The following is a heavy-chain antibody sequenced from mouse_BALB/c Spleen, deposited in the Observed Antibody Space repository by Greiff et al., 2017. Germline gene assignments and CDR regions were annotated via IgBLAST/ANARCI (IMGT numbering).Heavy chain of an antibody. D-gene: IGHD2-1*01. V-gene: IGHV14-3*02. CDR3: ARIGLYGNYYAMDY. Sequence: EVKLQESGAELVKPGASVKLSCTASGFNIKDTYMHWVKQRPEQGLEWIGRIDPANGNTKYDPKFQGKATITADTSSNTAYLQLSSLTSEDTAVYYCARIGLYGNYYAMDYWGQGTSVTVSS. J-gene: IGHJ4*01. CDR1: GFNIKDTY. CDR2: IDPANGNT.